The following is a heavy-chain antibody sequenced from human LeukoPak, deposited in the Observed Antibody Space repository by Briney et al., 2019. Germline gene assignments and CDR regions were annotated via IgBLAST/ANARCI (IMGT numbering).Heavy chain of an antibody. CDR1: GYTFTGYY. V-gene: IGHV1-2*02. D-gene: IGHD2-21*02. Sequence: ASVTVSFKASGYTFTGYYMHWVRQAPGQGLEWMGWINPNSGGTNYAQKFQGRVTMTRDTSISTAYMELSRLRSDDTAAYYCARVYCGGDCYSDNWFDPWGQGTLVTVSS. CDR3: ARVYCGGDCYSDNWFDP. J-gene: IGHJ5*02. CDR2: INPNSGGT.